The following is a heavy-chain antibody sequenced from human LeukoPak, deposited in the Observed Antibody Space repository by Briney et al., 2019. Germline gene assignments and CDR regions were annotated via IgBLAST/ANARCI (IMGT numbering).Heavy chain of an antibody. J-gene: IGHJ4*02. CDR2: MYYSGST. D-gene: IGHD5-12*01. V-gene: IGHV4-59*01. CDR1: GGSISSYY. Sequence: SETLSLTCTVSGGSISSYYWSWIRQPPGKGLEWIGYMYYSGSTNYNPSLKSRVTIPLDTPKNQFSLRLNSVTAADTAVYYCARGVAGYGPYDYWGQGTLVTVSS. CDR3: ARGVAGYGPYDY.